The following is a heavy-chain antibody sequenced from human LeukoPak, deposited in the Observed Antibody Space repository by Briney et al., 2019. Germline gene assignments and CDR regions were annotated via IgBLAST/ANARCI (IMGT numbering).Heavy chain of an antibody. V-gene: IGHV1-2*02. D-gene: IGHD6-13*01. CDR3: ATGPGGKQLVRLLDY. CDR1: GYTFTGYY. CDR2: INPNSGGT. Sequence: ASVKVSCKASGYTFTGYYMHWVRQAPGQGLEWMGWINPNSGGTNYAQKFQGRVTMTRDTSISAAYMELSRLRSDDTAVYYCATGPGGKQLVRLLDYWGQGTLVTVSS. J-gene: IGHJ4*02.